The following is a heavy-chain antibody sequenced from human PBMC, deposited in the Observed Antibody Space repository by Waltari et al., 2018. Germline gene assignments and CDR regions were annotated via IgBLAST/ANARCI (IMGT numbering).Heavy chain of an antibody. D-gene: IGHD6-19*01. CDR1: GYTFTSYA. J-gene: IGHJ4*02. V-gene: IGHV1-3*03. CDR3: ARAYSSGWYDY. Sequence: QVQLVQSGAEVKKPGASVKVSCKASGYTFTSYAVHWVRQAPGQRLGWRGWINAGNVNTKYSQEFQGRVTMTRDTSASTAYMELSSLRSEDMAVYYWARAYSSGWYDYWGQGTLVTVSS. CDR2: INAGNVNT.